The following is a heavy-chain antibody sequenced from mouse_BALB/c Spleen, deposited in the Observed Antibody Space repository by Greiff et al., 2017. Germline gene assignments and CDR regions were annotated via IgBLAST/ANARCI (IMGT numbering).Heavy chain of an antibody. CDR3: ARDKTSDGYFDV. CDR1: GFTFSSYG. J-gene: IGHJ1*01. CDR2: INSNGGSN. Sequence: EVQGVESGGGLVQPGGSLKLSCAASGFTFSSYGMSWVRQTPDKRLELVATINSNGGSNYYPDSVKGRFTISRDNAKNTLYLQMSSLKSEDTAMYYCARDKTSDGYFDVWGAGTTVTVSS. V-gene: IGHV5-6-3*01.